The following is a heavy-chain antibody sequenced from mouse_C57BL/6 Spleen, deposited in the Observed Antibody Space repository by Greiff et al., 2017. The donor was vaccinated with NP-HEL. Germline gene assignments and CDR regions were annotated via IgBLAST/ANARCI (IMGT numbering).Heavy chain of an antibody. V-gene: IGHV1-39*01. CDR3: ARSGYYGSHWYFDV. CDR2: INPNYGTT. Sequence: QLQESGPELVKPGASVKISCKASGYSFTDYNMNWVKQSNGKSLEWIGVINPNYGTTSYNQKFKGKATLTVDQSSSTAYMQLNSLTSEDSAVYYCARSGYYGSHWYFDVWGTGTTVTVSS. D-gene: IGHD1-1*01. CDR1: GYSFTDYN. J-gene: IGHJ1*03.